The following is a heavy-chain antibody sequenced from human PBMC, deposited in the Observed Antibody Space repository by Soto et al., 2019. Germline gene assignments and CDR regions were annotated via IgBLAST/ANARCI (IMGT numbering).Heavy chain of an antibody. CDR2: IYPGDSDT. Sequence: GESLKISCKGSGYSFTSYWIGWVRQMPGKGLEWMGIIYPGDSDTRYSPSFQGQVTISADKSISTAYLQWSSLKASGTAMYYCARRFPYHHDLMAFRGRGSTVIVSS. CDR1: GYSFTSYW. J-gene: IGHJ6*02. D-gene: IGHD1-1*01. CDR3: ARRFPYHHDLMAF. V-gene: IGHV5-51*01.